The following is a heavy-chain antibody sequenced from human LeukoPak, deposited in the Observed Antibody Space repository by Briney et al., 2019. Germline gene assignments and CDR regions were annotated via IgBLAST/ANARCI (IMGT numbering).Heavy chain of an antibody. CDR3: AREMATIFDF. J-gene: IGHJ4*02. Sequence: GASVKVSCKASGGTFSSYAISWVRQAPGQGLEWMGRIIPIFGTANYAQKFQGRVTMTRNTSISTAYMELSSLRSEDTAVYYCAREMATIFDFWGQGTLVTVSS. CDR1: GGTFSSYA. CDR2: IIPIFGTA. D-gene: IGHD5-24*01. V-gene: IGHV1-69*05.